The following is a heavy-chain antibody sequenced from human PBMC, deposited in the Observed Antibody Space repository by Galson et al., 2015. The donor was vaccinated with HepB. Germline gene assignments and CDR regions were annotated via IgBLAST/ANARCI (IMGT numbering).Heavy chain of an antibody. CDR3: ARGAASSFAY. CDR1: GYTFTSCD. V-gene: IGHV1-3*01. D-gene: IGHD6-13*01. Sequence: SVKVSCKASGYTFTSCDMHWVRQAPGQRLEWMGWINAGNGNTKYSQRFQGRVTITRDTSASTAYMELSSLRSEDTAVYYCARGAASSFAYWGPGTLFTASS. J-gene: IGHJ4*02. CDR2: INAGNGNT.